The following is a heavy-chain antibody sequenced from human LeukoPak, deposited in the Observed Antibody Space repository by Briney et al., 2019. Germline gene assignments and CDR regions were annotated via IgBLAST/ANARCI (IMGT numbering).Heavy chain of an antibody. D-gene: IGHD5-24*01. V-gene: IGHV1-46*01. CDR2: IKPSGGST. CDR1: GYTFTNHY. CDR3: ARVRDGYNDAYDI. J-gene: IGHJ3*02. Sequence: ASVKVSCKASGYTFTNHYIHWVRQAPGQGLEWMGIIKPSGGSTNYGQNFQGRVTMTSDTSTSTVYMELSGLRSEDTAVYYCARVRDGYNDAYDIWGQGTMVTVPS.